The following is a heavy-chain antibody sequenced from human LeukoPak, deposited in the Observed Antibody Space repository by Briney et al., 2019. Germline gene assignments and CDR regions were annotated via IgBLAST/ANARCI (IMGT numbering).Heavy chain of an antibody. CDR3: ARGRRRAPYSSSPLGQFDP. CDR1: GGSFSGYY. J-gene: IGHJ5*02. Sequence: SETLSLTCAVYGGSFSGYYWSWIRQPPGKGLEWIGEINHSGSTNYNPSLKSRVTISVDTSKNQFSLKLSSVTAADTAVYYCARGRRRAPYSSSPLGQFDPWGQGTLVTVSS. CDR2: INHSGST. D-gene: IGHD6-6*01. V-gene: IGHV4-34*01.